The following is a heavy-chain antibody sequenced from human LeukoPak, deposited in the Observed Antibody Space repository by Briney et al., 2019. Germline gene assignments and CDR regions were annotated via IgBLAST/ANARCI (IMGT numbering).Heavy chain of an antibody. CDR1: GFTLSSHW. Sequence: QLGGSLRLSCAASGFTLSSHWMTWVRPGPGRGQEWVANVNRDGSGTYYLDSVKGRFTISKDNAKNSLYLQMNSLRAEDTALYHCARNNGMDVWGQGTTVIVSS. V-gene: IGHV3-7*03. CDR3: ARNNGMDV. CDR2: VNRDGSGT. J-gene: IGHJ6*02.